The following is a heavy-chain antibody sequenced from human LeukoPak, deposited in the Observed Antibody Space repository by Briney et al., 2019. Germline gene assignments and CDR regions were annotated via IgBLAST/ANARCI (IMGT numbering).Heavy chain of an antibody. D-gene: IGHD2-15*01. CDR2: MNPNSGNT. CDR1: GYTFTSYD. J-gene: IGHJ4*02. V-gene: IGHV1-8*01. Sequence: ASVKVSCKASGYTFTSYDINWVRQATGQGLEWMGWMNPNSGNTGYAQKFQGRVTMTRNTSISTAYMELSSLRSEDTAVYYCARPFYCSGSSCPSHFDYWGQGTLVTVSS. CDR3: ARPFYCSGSSCPSHFDY.